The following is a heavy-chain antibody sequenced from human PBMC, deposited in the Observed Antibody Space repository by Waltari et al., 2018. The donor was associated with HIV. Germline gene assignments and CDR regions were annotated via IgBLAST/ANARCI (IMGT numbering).Heavy chain of an antibody. CDR1: GFTMSHHN. CDR2: ISASGTTT. V-gene: IGHV3-48*01. CDR3: TRGGARYFYVGGGDF. D-gene: IGHD3-16*01. J-gene: IGHJ4*02. Sequence: EVQLAESGGGAVQPGGALRLSCAGPGFTMSHHNMNWARQAPGKGLEWISFISASGTTTYYADSVKGRFTISRDNAKNSLYLQMNSLRAEDSALYYCTRGGARYFYVGGGDFWGQGTLVSVSS.